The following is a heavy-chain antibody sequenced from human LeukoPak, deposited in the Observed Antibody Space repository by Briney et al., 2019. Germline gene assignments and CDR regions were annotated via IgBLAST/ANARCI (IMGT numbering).Heavy chain of an antibody. CDR3: ARDTGLRPFGYYGMDV. Sequence: SVKVSCKASGGTFSSYAISWVRQAPGQGLEWMGGIIPIFGTANYAQKFQGRVTITADESTSTAYMELSSLRSEDTAVYYCARDTGLRPFGYYGMDVWGQGTTVTVSS. V-gene: IGHV1-69*13. CDR2: IIPIFGTA. J-gene: IGHJ6*02. CDR1: GGTFSSYA. D-gene: IGHD5-12*01.